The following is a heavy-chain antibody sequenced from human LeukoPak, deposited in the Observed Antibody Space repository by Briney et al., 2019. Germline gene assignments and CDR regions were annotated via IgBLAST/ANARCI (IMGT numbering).Heavy chain of an antibody. CDR2: IYYSGST. CDR1: GGSISSYY. Sequence: SETLSLTCTVSGGSISSYYWSWIRQPPGKGLEWIGYIYYSGSTNYNPSLKSRVTISVDTSKNQFSLKLSSVTAADTAVYYCARQEHGYGGYYMDVWGKGTTVTISS. D-gene: IGHD4-23*01. J-gene: IGHJ6*03. CDR3: ARQEHGYGGYYMDV. V-gene: IGHV4-59*01.